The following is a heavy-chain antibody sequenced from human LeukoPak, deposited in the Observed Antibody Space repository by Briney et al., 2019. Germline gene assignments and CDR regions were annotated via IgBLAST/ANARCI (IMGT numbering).Heavy chain of an antibody. D-gene: IGHD3-10*01. J-gene: IGHJ4*02. CDR3: AKRGVVIRVILVGFHKEAYYFDS. CDR1: GFSFSNYN. V-gene: IGHV3-21*04. CDR2: ITSSGSHI. Sequence: GGSLRLSCAASGFSFSNYNMTWARLAPGKGLEWVSSITSSGSHIFYADSVKGRFTISRDNADNSLYLQMNSLRAEDTAVYFCAKRGVVIRVILVGFHKEAYYFDSWGQGALVTVSS.